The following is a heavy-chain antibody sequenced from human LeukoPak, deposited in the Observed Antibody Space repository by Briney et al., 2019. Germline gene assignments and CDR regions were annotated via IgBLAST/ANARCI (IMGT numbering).Heavy chain of an antibody. Sequence: GESLKISCKGSGYSFTSYWIGWVRQMPGKGLEWVGIIYPGDSDTRYSPSFQGQVTISADKSISTAYLQWSSLKASDAAMYYCARTVDTAMVPSLDYWGQGTLVTVSS. D-gene: IGHD5-18*01. CDR3: ARTVDTAMVPSLDY. CDR1: GYSFTSYW. CDR2: IYPGDSDT. V-gene: IGHV5-51*01. J-gene: IGHJ4*02.